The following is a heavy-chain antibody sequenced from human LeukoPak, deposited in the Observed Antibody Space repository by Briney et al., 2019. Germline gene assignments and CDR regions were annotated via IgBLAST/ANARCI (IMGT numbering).Heavy chain of an antibody. CDR2: IYHSGST. D-gene: IGHD3-10*01. CDR3: AREGSHYYGSGSYYNVPRFDY. V-gene: IGHV4-30-2*01. Sequence: PSQTLSLTCTVSGGSISSGGYYWSWIRQPPGTGLEWIGYIYHSGSTYYNPSLKSRVTISVDRSRNQFSLKLSSVTAADTAVYYCAREGSHYYGSGSYYNVPRFDYWGQGTLVTVSS. J-gene: IGHJ4*02. CDR1: GGSISSGGYY.